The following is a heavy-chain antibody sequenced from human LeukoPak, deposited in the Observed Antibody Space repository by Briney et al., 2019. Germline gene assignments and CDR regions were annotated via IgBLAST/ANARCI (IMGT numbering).Heavy chain of an antibody. CDR3: ARADVLRYFDWLDSGYYFDY. J-gene: IGHJ4*02. D-gene: IGHD3-9*01. CDR2: IYYSGST. Sequence: PSETLSLTCTVSGGSISSYYWSWIRQPPGKGLEWIGYIYYSGSTNYNPSLKSRVTISVDTSKNQFSLKLSSVTAAGTAVYYCARADVLRYFDWLDSGYYFDYWGQGTLVTVSS. CDR1: GGSISSYY. V-gene: IGHV4-59*01.